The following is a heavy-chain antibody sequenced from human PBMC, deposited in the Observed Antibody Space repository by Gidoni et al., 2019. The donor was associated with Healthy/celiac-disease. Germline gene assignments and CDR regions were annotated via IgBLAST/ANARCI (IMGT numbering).Heavy chain of an antibody. CDR1: GFTFSNAW. D-gene: IGHD2-21*02. J-gene: IGHJ2*01. CDR3: TTARDHIVVVTATFDWYFDL. CDR2: MKSKTDGGTT. Sequence: EVQLVESGGGLVTPGGSLRLSCSASGFTFSNAWMSWVRQAPGKGLEWVGRMKSKTDGGTTDYAAPVKGRFTISRDDSKNTLYLQMNSLKTEDTAVYYCTTARDHIVVVTATFDWYFDLWGRGTLVTVSS. V-gene: IGHV3-15*01.